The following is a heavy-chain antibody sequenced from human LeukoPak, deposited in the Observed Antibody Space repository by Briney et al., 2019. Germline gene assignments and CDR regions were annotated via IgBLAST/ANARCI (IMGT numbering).Heavy chain of an antibody. J-gene: IGHJ4*02. D-gene: IGHD5-18*01. Sequence: GGSLRLSCAASGFTFSNYAMSWARQAPGKGLEWVSAISGSDGSTYYADSVKGRFTIPRDNSKNTLYLQMNSLRAEDTAVYYCTKGTIWLPFDYWGQGTLVTVSS. V-gene: IGHV3-23*01. CDR3: TKGTIWLPFDY. CDR1: GFTFSNYA. CDR2: ISGSDGST.